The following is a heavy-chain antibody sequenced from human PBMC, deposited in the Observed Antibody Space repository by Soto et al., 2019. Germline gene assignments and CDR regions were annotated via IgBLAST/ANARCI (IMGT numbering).Heavy chain of an antibody. V-gene: IGHV4-30-2*01. Sequence: QLQLQESGSGLVKPSQTLSLTCAVSGGSISSGGYSWSWIRQPPGKGLEWIGYIYHSGSTYYNPSLKSRGTISVDRSKNQFSRKLSSVTAADTAVYYWASLVVPAAIGYFDYWGQGTLVTVSS. CDR1: GGSISSGGYS. J-gene: IGHJ4*02. CDR3: ASLVVPAAIGYFDY. CDR2: IYHSGST. D-gene: IGHD2-2*01.